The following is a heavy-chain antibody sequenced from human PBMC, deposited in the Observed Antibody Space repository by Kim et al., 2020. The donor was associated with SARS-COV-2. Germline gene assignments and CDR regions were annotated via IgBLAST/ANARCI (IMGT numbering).Heavy chain of an antibody. J-gene: IGHJ3*02. CDR3: AKDIPPRLIVVVPAANRVGAFDI. D-gene: IGHD2-2*01. CDR2: ISWNSGSI. CDR1: GFTFGDYA. Sequence: GGSLRLSCAASGFTFGDYAMHWVRQAPGKGLEWVSGISWNSGSIGYADSVKGRFTISRDNAKNSLYLQMNSLRAEDTALYYCAKDIPPRLIVVVPAANRVGAFDIWGQGTMVTVSS. V-gene: IGHV3-9*01.